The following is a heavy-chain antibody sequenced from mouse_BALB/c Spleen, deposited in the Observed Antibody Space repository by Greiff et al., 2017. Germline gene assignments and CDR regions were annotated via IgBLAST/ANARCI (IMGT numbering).Heavy chain of an antibody. V-gene: IGHV14-3*02. J-gene: IGHJ2*01. CDR2: IDPANGNT. CDR3: VSYGNFDY. CDR1: GFNIKDTY. Sequence: EVKLVESGAELVKPGASVKLSCTASGFNIKDTYMHWVKQRPEQGLEWIGRIDPANGNTKYDPKFQGKATITADTSSNTAYLQLSSLTSEDTAVYYCVSYGNFDYWGQGTTLTVSS. D-gene: IGHD2-1*01.